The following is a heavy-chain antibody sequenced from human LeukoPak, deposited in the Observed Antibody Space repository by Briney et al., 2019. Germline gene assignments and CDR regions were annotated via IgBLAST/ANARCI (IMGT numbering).Heavy chain of an antibody. CDR3: ARLANSGESTESSYYYFYYIDV. CDR2: INWSGGGT. D-gene: IGHD2-8*02. V-gene: IGHV3-20*04. CDR1: GFTFRKYD. J-gene: IGHJ6*03. Sequence: EGSLRLSCVASGFTFRKYDMTWVRQGPGRGLEWVSGINWSGGGTAYGDSMKGRFTISRDNAKNSLYLQINSLRAEDTALYYCARLANSGESTESSYYYFYYIDVWGNGTTVTVSS.